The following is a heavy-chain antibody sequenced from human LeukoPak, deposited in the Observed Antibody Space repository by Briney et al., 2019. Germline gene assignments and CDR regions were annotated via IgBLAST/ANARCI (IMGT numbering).Heavy chain of an antibody. J-gene: IGHJ4*02. CDR1: GFTVSSNY. CDR2: ISSSSSYI. D-gene: IGHD2/OR15-2a*01. V-gene: IGHV3-21*01. CDR3: ARDRTTSHFDY. Sequence: GGSLRLSCAASGFTVSSNYMSWVRQAPGKGLEWVSSISSSSSYIYYADSVKGRFTISRDNAKNSLYLQMNSLRAEDTAVYYCARDRTTSHFDYWGQGTLVTVSS.